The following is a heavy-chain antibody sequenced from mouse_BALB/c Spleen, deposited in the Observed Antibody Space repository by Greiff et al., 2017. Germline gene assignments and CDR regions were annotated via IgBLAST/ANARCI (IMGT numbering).Heavy chain of an antibody. V-gene: IGHV5-6-5*01. CDR1: GFTFSSYA. Sequence: EVKLVESGGGLVKPGGSLKLSCAASGFTFSSYAMSWVRQTPEKRLEWVASISSGGSTYYPDSVKGRFTISRDNARNILYLQMSSLRSEDTAMYYCARGGLRPYAMDDWGQGTLVTVSA. CDR2: ISSGGST. J-gene: IGHJ3*01. D-gene: IGHD2-2*01. CDR3: ARGGLRPYAMDD.